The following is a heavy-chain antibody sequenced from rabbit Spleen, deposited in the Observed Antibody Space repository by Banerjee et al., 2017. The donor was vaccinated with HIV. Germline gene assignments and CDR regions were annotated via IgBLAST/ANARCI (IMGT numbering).Heavy chain of an antibody. CDR1: GFSFSDRDV. CDR2: INTATGKA. J-gene: IGHJ4*01. V-gene: IGHV1S45*01. Sequence: QQQLEESGGGLVKPEGSLTLTCKASGFSFSDRDVMCWVRQAPGKGLEWIACINTATGKAVYATWAKGRFTISSDNAQNTVFLQMTSLTASDTATYFCARGFASSSGYYLNLWGPGTLVTVS. CDR3: ARGFASSSGYYLNL. D-gene: IGHD1-1*01.